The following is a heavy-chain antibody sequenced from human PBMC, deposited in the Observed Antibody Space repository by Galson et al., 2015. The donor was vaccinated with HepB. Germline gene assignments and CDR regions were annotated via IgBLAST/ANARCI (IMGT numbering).Heavy chain of an antibody. CDR2: IIPILAIA. CDR1: GGTFSSYT. CDR3: ARGYFCSSTSCPGLRNWYFDL. J-gene: IGHJ2*01. D-gene: IGHD2-2*01. Sequence: SVKVSCKASGGTFSSYTISWVRQAPGQGLEWMGRIIPILAIANYAQKFQGRVTITADKSTSTAYMELSSLRSEDTAVYYCARGYFCSSTSCPGLRNWYFDLWGRGTLVTVSS. V-gene: IGHV1-69*02.